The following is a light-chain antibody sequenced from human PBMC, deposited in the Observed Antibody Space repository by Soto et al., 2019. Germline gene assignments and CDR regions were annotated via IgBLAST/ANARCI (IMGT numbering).Light chain of an antibody. Sequence: EILLTQSPGTLSLSPGERATLACRASQSVSSTYLAWYQQKPGQAPRLLIYGASSRATGIPDRFSGSGSGTDFTLTISRQEPEDFAVYYCQQYGNSPRFTFGPGTKVDI. CDR2: GAS. V-gene: IGKV3-20*01. J-gene: IGKJ3*01. CDR1: QSVSSTY. CDR3: QQYGNSPRFT.